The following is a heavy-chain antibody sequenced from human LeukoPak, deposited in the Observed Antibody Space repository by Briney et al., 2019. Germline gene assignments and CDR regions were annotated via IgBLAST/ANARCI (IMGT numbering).Heavy chain of an antibody. D-gene: IGHD3-10*01. CDR2: LHTDGSS. CDR3: ARVRITMVRGSNSFYYMDV. V-gene: IGHV3-53*01. Sequence: PGGSLRLSCAPSGFTVRSNYMTWVRQAPGKGLEWVSILHTDGSSFYAASVKGRFTISRDISKNTVSLHMTSLRAEDTAVYYCARVRITMVRGSNSFYYMDVWGKGTTVTVSS. J-gene: IGHJ6*03. CDR1: GFTVRSNY.